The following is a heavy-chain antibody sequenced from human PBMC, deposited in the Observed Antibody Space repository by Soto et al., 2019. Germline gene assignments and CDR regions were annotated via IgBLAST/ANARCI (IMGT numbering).Heavy chain of an antibody. CDR1: GYTFTSYG. CDR2: MSAYNGNT. J-gene: IGHJ6*02. Sequence: ASVKVSCNASGYTFTSYGISWVGQAPGQGLEGMGWMSAYNGNTNYAQKLQGRVTMTTDTSTSTAYMEPTSLRSDGTTVYYCAREWRGYDILTGLYYYYGMDVWGQGTTVTVSS. V-gene: IGHV1-18*01. D-gene: IGHD3-9*01. CDR3: AREWRGYDILTGLYYYYGMDV.